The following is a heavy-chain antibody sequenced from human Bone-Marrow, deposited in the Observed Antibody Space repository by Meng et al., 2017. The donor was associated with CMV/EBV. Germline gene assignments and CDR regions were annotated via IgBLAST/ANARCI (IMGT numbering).Heavy chain of an antibody. CDR3: AREVPAAVDP. J-gene: IGHJ5*02. V-gene: IGHV4-30-4*08. D-gene: IGHD2-2*01. Sequence: LTCTGSGGSISSGDYYWSWIRQPPEKGLEWIGYIYYSGSTYYNPSLKSRVTISVDTSKNQFSLKLSSVTAADTAVYYCAREVPAAVDPWGQGTLVTVSS. CDR2: IYYSGST. CDR1: GGSISSGDYY.